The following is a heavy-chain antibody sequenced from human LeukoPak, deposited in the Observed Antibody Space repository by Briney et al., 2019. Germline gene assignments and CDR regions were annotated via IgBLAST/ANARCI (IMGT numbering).Heavy chain of an antibody. CDR2: IIPMFGTP. J-gene: IGHJ3*02. CDR1: GYTFTSYY. Sequence: SVKVSCKASGYTFTSYYMHWVRQAPGQGLEWMGGIIPMFGTPNYAQKFQGRVTITADESTNTAYMELSSLTYEDTAMYYCARDGDTAMVSFYDIWGQGTKVTVSS. D-gene: IGHD5-18*01. CDR3: ARDGDTAMVSFYDI. V-gene: IGHV1-69*13.